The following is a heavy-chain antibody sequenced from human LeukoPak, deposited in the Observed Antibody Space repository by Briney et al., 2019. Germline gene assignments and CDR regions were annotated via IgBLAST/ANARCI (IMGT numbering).Heavy chain of an antibody. Sequence: QPGGSLRPSCSASGFTFSSYAMHWVRQAPGKVLECVSVIGSNGGSIYYADSVKGRFTISRDNSKNPLYLQMSSLRAEDTAVYYCVKTFRYCSGGSCQDYWGQGTLVTVSS. CDR2: IGSNGGSI. CDR3: VKTFRYCSGGSCQDY. D-gene: IGHD2-15*01. J-gene: IGHJ4*02. V-gene: IGHV3-64D*06. CDR1: GFTFSSYA.